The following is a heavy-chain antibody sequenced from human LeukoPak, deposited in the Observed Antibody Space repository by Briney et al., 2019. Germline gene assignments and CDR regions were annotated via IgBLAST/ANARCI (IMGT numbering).Heavy chain of an antibody. J-gene: IGHJ4*02. CDR2: IYYSGST. CDR3: AKEKYSPRFFFDY. Sequence: SETLSLTCTVSGGSISSSSYYWGWIRQPPGKGLEWIGSIYYSGSTYYNPSLKSRVTISVDTSKNQFSLKLSSVTAADTAVYYCAKEKYSPRFFFDYWRQGTLVTVSS. D-gene: IGHD6-6*01. V-gene: IGHV4-39*02. CDR1: GGSISSSSYY.